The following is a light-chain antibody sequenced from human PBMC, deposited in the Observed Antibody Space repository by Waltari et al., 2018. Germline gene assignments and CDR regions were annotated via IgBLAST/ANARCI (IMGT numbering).Light chain of an antibody. CDR2: GAS. CDR1: QGISSY. V-gene: IGKV1-9*01. Sequence: DIQLTQSPSLLSASVGDRVTITCRASQGISSYLAWYQQKPGKAPNLLIYGASTLQSGVRSRFSGSGSGTEFTLTISSLQPEDFATYYCQQLNSDPITFGQGTRLEIK. CDR3: QQLNSDPIT. J-gene: IGKJ5*01.